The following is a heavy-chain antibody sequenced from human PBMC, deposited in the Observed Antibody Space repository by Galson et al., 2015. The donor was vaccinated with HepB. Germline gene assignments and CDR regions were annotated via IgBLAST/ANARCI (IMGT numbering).Heavy chain of an antibody. Sequence: SVKVSCKASGYTFSDYFIHWVRQAPGQGLEWMGEINPNNGVTNYAQNFRGRVTMTRDTSISTAYMEMGSLKSDDTAMYYCAGDPTSGVPDAFHMWGQGTMVTVSS. CDR2: INPNNGVT. D-gene: IGHD1-26*01. CDR1: GYTFSDYF. J-gene: IGHJ3*02. CDR3: AGDPTSGVPDAFHM. V-gene: IGHV1-2*02.